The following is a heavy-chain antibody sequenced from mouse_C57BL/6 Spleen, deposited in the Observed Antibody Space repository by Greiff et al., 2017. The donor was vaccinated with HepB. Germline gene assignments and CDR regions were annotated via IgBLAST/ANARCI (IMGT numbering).Heavy chain of an antibody. CDR1: GYTFTDYN. Sequence: VHVKQSGPELVKPGASVKMSCKASGYTFTDYNMHWVKQSHGKSLEWIGYINPNNGGTSYNQKFKGKATVTVNKSSSTAYMELRSLTSEDSAVYYCARRTGAWFAYWGQGTLVTVSA. J-gene: IGHJ3*01. D-gene: IGHD4-1*01. CDR3: ARRTGAWFAY. V-gene: IGHV1-22*01. CDR2: INPNNGGT.